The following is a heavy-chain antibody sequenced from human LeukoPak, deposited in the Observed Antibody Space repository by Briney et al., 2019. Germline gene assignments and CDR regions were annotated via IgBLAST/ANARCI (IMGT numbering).Heavy chain of an antibody. Sequence: PSETLSLTCSVSGGSISSSNYYWSWIRQPAGKGLEWIGRIYTSESTNYNPSLKSRVTISVDTSRNQFSLKLSSVTAADTAVYYCARPTPAYYYGSGRRYYMDVWGKGTTVTVSS. CDR2: IYTSEST. CDR1: GGSISSSNYY. CDR3: ARPTPAYYYGSGRRYYMDV. D-gene: IGHD3-10*01. J-gene: IGHJ6*03. V-gene: IGHV4-61*02.